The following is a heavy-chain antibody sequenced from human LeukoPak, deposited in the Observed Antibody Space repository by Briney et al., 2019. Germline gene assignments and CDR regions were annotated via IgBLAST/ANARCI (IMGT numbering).Heavy chain of an antibody. CDR2: IHYSGST. D-gene: IGHD3-16*01. J-gene: IGHJ3*02. V-gene: IGHV4-59*01. Sequence: SETLSLTCSVSGASISTYYWSWIRQPPEKGLEWIGYIHYSGSTSYNPSLKSRVTISVDTSKNQFSLKLSSVTAADTAVYYCARAGFYEHDAFDIWGQGTMVTVSS. CDR1: GASISTYY. CDR3: ARAGFYEHDAFDI.